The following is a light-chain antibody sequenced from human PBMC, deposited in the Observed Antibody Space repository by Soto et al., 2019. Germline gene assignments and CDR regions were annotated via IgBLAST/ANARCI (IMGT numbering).Light chain of an antibody. CDR2: SNS. J-gene: IGLJ2*01. Sequence: QSVLTQPPSVSGAPGQRVTISCTGSSSNIGAGYDVHWYQQLPGTAPKLLIFSNSNRPSVVPDRFSGSKSGTSASLAITGLQAEDEAEYYCQSYDGSLSGHVVFGGGTKLTVL. V-gene: IGLV1-40*01. CDR1: SSNIGAGYD. CDR3: QSYDGSLSGHVV.